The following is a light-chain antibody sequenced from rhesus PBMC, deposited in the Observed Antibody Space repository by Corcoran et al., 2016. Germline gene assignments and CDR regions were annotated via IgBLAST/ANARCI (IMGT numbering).Light chain of an antibody. CDR1: QTVSNY. CDR3: QQYNDWWT. CDR2: GAS. J-gene: IGKJ1*01. V-gene: IGKV3S9*01. Sequence: EIVMTQSPATLSLSPGERATLSCRASQTVSNYVAWYQQKPEQAPRLLIDGASSRATGIPDRFSGMGSGTDFILTISSLEPEDVGVYYCQQYNDWWTFGQGTKVDIK.